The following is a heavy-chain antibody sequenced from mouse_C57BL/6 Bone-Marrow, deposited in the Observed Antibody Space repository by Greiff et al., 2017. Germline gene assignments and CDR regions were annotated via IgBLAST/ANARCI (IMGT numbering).Heavy chain of an antibody. CDR2: IRNKANGYTT. Sequence: EVKLVESGGGLVQPGGSLSLSCAASGFTFTDYYMSWVRQPQGKALEWLGFIRNKANGYTTEYSASVKGRFTISRDNSQSILYLQMNALRAEDSATYYCARYKYYYGSSSWYFDVWGTGTTVTVSS. CDR1: GFTFTDYY. CDR3: ARYKYYYGSSSWYFDV. J-gene: IGHJ1*03. D-gene: IGHD1-1*01. V-gene: IGHV7-3*01.